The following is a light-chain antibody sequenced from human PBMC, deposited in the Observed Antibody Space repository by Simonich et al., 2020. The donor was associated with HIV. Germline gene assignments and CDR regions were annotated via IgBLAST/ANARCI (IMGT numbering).Light chain of an antibody. V-gene: IGKV1-33*01. CDR2: DAT. CDR1: QDIRNY. CDR3: QQYDELPYT. Sequence: DIQMTQSPSSLSASVGDRVTITCHASQDIRNYLNWYQQKAGKAPKLLIYDATNVETRVPSRFSGSGSGTDFTFTISSLQPADIGTYYCQQYDELPYTFGQGTKLEIK. J-gene: IGKJ2*01.